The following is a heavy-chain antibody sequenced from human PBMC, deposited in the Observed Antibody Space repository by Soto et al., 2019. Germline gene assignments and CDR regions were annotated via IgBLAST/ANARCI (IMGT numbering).Heavy chain of an antibody. D-gene: IGHD3-22*01. Sequence: PSQILSLTCAVYGGSFSGYYWSWIRQPPGKGLEWIGEINHSGSTNYNPSLKSRVTISVDTSKNQFSLKLSSVTAADTAVYYCARADDMFDPWGQGTLVTVSS. CDR2: INHSGST. CDR3: ARADDMFDP. V-gene: IGHV4-34*01. J-gene: IGHJ5*02. CDR1: GGSFSGYY.